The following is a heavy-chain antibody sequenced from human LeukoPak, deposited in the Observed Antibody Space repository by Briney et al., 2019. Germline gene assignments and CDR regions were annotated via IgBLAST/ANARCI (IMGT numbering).Heavy chain of an antibody. D-gene: IGHD3-3*01. Sequence: GASVKVSCKTSGYIFASYAISWVRQAPGPGLEWMGGIIPIFGTANYAQKFQGRVTITTDESTSTAYMELSSLRSEDTAVYYCARGRQTLRFLEWLLYDAFDIWGQGTMVTVSS. CDR1: GYIFASYA. CDR2: IIPIFGTA. J-gene: IGHJ3*02. V-gene: IGHV1-69*05. CDR3: ARGRQTLRFLEWLLYDAFDI.